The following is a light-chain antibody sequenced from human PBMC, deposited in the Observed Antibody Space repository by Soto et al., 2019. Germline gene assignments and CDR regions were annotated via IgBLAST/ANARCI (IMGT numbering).Light chain of an antibody. J-gene: IGKJ2*01. CDR2: GAS. V-gene: IGKV3-15*01. Sequence: IVRTQSPATLSVSPGERATLSCRASQSVSSNLAWYQQKPGQAPRLLIYGASTRATGIPARFSGSGSGTEFTLTISRLQSEDFAVYYCQQYNNWPPMYTFGQGTKLEIK. CDR1: QSVSSN. CDR3: QQYNNWPPMYT.